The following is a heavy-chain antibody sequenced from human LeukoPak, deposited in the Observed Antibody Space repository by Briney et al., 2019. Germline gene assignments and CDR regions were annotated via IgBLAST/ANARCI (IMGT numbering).Heavy chain of an antibody. V-gene: IGHV4-59*01. D-gene: IGHD3-3*01. Sequence: SETLSLTCTVSGGSISSYYWSWIRQPPGKGLEWIGYIYYSGSTNYNPSLKSRVTISVDTSKNQFSLKLSSVTAADTAVYYCAGYGGTRTYYDFWSGSYDAFDIWGQGTMVTVSS. CDR3: AGYGGTRTYYDFWSGSYDAFDI. J-gene: IGHJ3*02. CDR2: IYYSGST. CDR1: GGSISSYY.